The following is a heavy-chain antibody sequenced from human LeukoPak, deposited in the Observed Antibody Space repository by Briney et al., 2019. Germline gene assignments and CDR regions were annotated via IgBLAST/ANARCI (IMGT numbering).Heavy chain of an antibody. J-gene: IGHJ4*02. CDR2: INWNGGST. Sequence: PGGSLRLSCAASGFTFDDYGMSWVRQAPGKGLEWVSGINWNGGSTGYADSVKGRFTISRDNAKNSLYLQMNSLRVDDTAVYYCARDSDVHCSGGRCTNFDYWGQGILVTVSS. CDR3: ARDSDVHCSGGRCTNFDY. V-gene: IGHV3-20*04. D-gene: IGHD2-15*01. CDR1: GFTFDDYG.